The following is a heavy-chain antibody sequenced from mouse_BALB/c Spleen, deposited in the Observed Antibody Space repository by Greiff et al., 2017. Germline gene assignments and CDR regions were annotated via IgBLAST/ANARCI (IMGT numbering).Heavy chain of an antibody. Sequence: EVQRVESGGGLVKPGGSLKLSCAASGFTFSDYYMYWVRQTPEKRLEWVATISDGGSYTYYPDSVKGRFTISRDNAKNNLYLQMSSLKSEDTAMYYCARDILRLRGGCFAYWGQGTLVTVSA. CDR1: GFTFSDYY. D-gene: IGHD1-2*01. J-gene: IGHJ3*01. V-gene: IGHV5-4*02. CDR2: ISDGGSYT. CDR3: ARDILRLRGGCFAY.